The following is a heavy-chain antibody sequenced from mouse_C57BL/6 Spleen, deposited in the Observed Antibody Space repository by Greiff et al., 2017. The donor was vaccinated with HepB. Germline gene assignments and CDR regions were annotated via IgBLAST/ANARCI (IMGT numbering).Heavy chain of an antibody. V-gene: IGHV1-4*01. CDR3: ARYYGSSPYFDY. J-gene: IGHJ2*01. CDR1: GYTFTSYT. Sequence: VQLQQSGAELARPGASVKMSCKASGYTFTSYTMHWVKQRPGQGLEWIGYINPSSGYTKYNQKFKDKATLTADKSSSTAYMQLSSLTSEDSAVYYCARYYGSSPYFDYWGQGTTLTVSS. D-gene: IGHD1-1*01. CDR2: INPSSGYT.